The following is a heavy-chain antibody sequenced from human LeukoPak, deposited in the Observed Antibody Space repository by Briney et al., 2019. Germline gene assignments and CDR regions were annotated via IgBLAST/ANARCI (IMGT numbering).Heavy chain of an antibody. V-gene: IGHV4-34*01. Sequence: PSETLSLTCAVYGGSFSGYYWSWIRQPPGKGPEWIGEINHSGSTNYNPSLKSRVTISVDTSKNQFSLKLSSVTAADTAVYYCARRVDFWSGYSPEIYGMDVWGQGTTVTVSS. D-gene: IGHD3-3*01. CDR1: GGSFSGYY. J-gene: IGHJ6*02. CDR3: ARRVDFWSGYSPEIYGMDV. CDR2: INHSGST.